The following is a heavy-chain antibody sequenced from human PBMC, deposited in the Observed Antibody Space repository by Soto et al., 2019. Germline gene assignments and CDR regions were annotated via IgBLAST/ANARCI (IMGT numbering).Heavy chain of an antibody. Sequence: VQLVESGGGVVQPGRSLRLSCAASGFTFSDYAMHWVRQAPGKGLEWVAVVSHDGRNTHYADSVKGRFTISRDSSKNTVSLAMTRLRAEDTAVYCCAKGGRQWLVTSDFNYWGQGALVTVSS. CDR3: AKGGRQWLVTSDFNY. CDR2: VSHDGRNT. V-gene: IGHV3-30*18. CDR1: GFTFSDYA. J-gene: IGHJ4*02. D-gene: IGHD6-19*01.